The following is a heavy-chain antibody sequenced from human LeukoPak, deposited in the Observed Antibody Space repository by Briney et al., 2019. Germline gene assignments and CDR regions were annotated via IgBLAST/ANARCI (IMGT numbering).Heavy chain of an antibody. CDR2: IWHDGSNQ. J-gene: IGHJ4*02. V-gene: IGHV3-33*01. CDR3: AGDFSSGWVDY. Sequence: PGGSLRLSCAASGFTFSAYGMHWVRQAPGKGLEWVAVIWHDGSNQYCVDSVKGRFNISRDNSKNTLYLQVNSLRADDTAVYYCAGDFSSGWVDYWGQGTLVTVSS. CDR1: GFTFSAYG. D-gene: IGHD6-19*01.